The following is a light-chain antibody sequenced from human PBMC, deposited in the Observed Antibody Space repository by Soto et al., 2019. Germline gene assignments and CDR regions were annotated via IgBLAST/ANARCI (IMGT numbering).Light chain of an antibody. CDR1: QSISSW. CDR2: KAS. CDR3: QQYNSYPYT. V-gene: IGKV1-5*03. Sequence: DIQMTQSPSTLSASVGDRVSITCRASQSISSWLAWYQQKPGKAPKLLIYKASSLESGVPSRFSGSGSGTEFNLTISRLQPDDFATYYCQQYNSYPYTFVQGTKLEIK. J-gene: IGKJ2*01.